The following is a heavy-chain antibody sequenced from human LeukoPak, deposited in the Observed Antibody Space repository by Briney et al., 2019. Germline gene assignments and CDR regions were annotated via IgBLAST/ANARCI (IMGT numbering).Heavy chain of an antibody. Sequence: GASVKVSCKASGYTFTGYYMHWVRQAPGQGLEWMGWINPNSGGTNYAQKFQGRVTMTRDTSISTAYMELSRLRSDDTAVYYCARPTAGYYGSGSLDYWGQGTLVTVSS. V-gene: IGHV1-2*02. CDR2: INPNSGGT. D-gene: IGHD3-10*01. CDR3: ARPTAGYYGSGSLDY. J-gene: IGHJ4*02. CDR1: GYTFTGYY.